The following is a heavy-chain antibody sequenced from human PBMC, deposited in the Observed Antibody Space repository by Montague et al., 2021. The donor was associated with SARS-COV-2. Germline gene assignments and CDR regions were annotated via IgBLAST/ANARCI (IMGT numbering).Heavy chain of an antibody. CDR2: SYYRSKWYN. J-gene: IGHJ4*02. V-gene: IGHV6-1*01. CDR3: VRYSGWFYFDF. Sequence: CAISGDSVCVKKLRRSWEGHTPARRSRQLRMSYYRSKWYNDYAPAVRGRLTVNPDASKNEFSLELNYVTPEDTAVYYCVRYSGWFYFDFWGQGTLVTVS. D-gene: IGHD6-19*01. CDR1: GDSVCVKKLR.